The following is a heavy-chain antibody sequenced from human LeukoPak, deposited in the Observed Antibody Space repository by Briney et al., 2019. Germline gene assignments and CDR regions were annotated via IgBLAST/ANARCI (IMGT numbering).Heavy chain of an antibody. D-gene: IGHD5-24*01. CDR3: GRVGDGYNDNY. CDR2: ISSGGST. Sequence: GGSLRLSCAASGFTVSSDYMGWVRQAPEKGLEWVSLISSGGSTYYADSLKGRFTISRDNSKNTLYLQMNSLRAEDTAAYYCGRVGDGYNDNYWGQGTLVTVSS. CDR1: GFTVSSDY. V-gene: IGHV3-66*01. J-gene: IGHJ4*02.